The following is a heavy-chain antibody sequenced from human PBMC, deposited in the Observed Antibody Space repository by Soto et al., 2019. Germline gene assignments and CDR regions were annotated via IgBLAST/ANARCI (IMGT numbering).Heavy chain of an antibody. Sequence: QVQLVQSGAEVKKPGASVKVSCKASGYTFTSYDINWVRQATGQGLEWMGWMNPNSGNTGYAQKFQGRVTMTRNTYISTAYMELSSLRSEDTAVYYCARVAPPTYYDFWSGYYGMDVWGQGTTVTVSS. J-gene: IGHJ6*02. CDR1: GYTFTSYD. CDR3: ARVAPPTYYDFWSGYYGMDV. V-gene: IGHV1-8*01. CDR2: MNPNSGNT. D-gene: IGHD3-3*01.